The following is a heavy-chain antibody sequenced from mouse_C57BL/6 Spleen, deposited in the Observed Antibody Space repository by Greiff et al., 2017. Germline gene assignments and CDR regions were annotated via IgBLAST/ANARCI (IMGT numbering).Heavy chain of an antibody. V-gene: IGHV5-9-1*02. CDR2: ISSGGDYI. CDR1: GFTFSSYA. D-gene: IGHD2-3*01. Sequence: EVKVVESGEGLVKPGGSLKLSCAASGFTFSSYAMSWVRQTPEKRLEWVAYISSGGDYIYYADTVKGRFTISRDNARNTLYLQMSSLKSEDTAMYYCTRDSWLLQNYYAMDYWGQGTSVTVSS. CDR3: TRDSWLLQNYYAMDY. J-gene: IGHJ4*01.